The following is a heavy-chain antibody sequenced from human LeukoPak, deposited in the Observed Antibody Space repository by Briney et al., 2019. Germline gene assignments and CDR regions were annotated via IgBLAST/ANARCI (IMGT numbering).Heavy chain of an antibody. Sequence: GGSLRLSCAASGFIFSSYWIHWVRQAPGKGLVWVSRISSDVSRTNYADSVRGRFTISRDNAKNTVYLQMNSLRAEDTAVYYCAKDLGLRAYHYYGMDVWGQGTTVTVSS. J-gene: IGHJ6*02. V-gene: IGHV3-74*01. CDR2: ISSDVSRT. D-gene: IGHD3-10*01. CDR3: AKDLGLRAYHYYGMDV. CDR1: GFIFSSYW.